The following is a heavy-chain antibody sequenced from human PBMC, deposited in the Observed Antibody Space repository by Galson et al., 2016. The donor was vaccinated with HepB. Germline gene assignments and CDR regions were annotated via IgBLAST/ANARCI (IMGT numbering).Heavy chain of an antibody. CDR1: GFTLTNYG. D-gene: IGHD2-21*01. Sequence: SLRLSCAASGFTLTNYGMHWVRQAPGKGLEWVAMISYDGSAEYYADSVKGRFTISRDNSENTMYLRMSSLRTEDTAVYYCAKDLWINKWTNYFDYWGQGTLVTVSS. CDR2: ISYDGSAE. V-gene: IGHV3-30*18. CDR3: AKDLWINKWTNYFDY. J-gene: IGHJ4*02.